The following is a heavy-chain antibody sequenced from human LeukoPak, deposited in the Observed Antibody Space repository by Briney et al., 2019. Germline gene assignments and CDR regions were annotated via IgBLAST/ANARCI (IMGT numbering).Heavy chain of an antibody. CDR3: ARDRGYEAFDY. Sequence: SETLSLTCTVSGGSISSYYWSWIRQPPGKGLEWIGYIYYSGSTNYNPSLKSRVTISVDTSKNQFSLKLSSVTAADTAVYYCARDRGYEAFDYWGQGTLVTVSP. CDR2: IYYSGST. J-gene: IGHJ4*02. V-gene: IGHV4-59*12. CDR1: GGSISSYY. D-gene: IGHD5-12*01.